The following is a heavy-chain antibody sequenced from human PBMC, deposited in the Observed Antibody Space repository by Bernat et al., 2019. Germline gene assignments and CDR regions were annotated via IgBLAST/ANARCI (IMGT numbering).Heavy chain of an antibody. CDR2: INHSGST. CDR3: AREAFLALDY. V-gene: IGHV4-34*01. Sequence: QVQLQQWGAGLLKPSETLSLTCAVYGGSFSGYYWSWIRQPPGKGLEWIGEINHSGSTNYNPSLKRRVTISVDTSKNQFSLKLSSVTAADTAVYYCAREAFLALDYWGQGTLVTVSS. CDR1: GGSFSGYY. D-gene: IGHD3-3*02. J-gene: IGHJ4*02.